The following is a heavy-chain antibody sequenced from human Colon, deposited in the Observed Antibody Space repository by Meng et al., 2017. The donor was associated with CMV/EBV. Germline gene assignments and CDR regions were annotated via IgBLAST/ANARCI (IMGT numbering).Heavy chain of an antibody. CDR2: IYYSGS. CDR1: GGSISSFY. D-gene: IGHD4-23*01. V-gene: IGHV4-59*01. Sequence: GSLRLSCSVSGGSISSFYWSWIRQSPGKGLEWLGDIYYSGSNYNPSLKSRVNISLDTSRNRFSLSLSSVTAADTAVYYCARRSPPHNFGGKRGHSFDF. J-gene: IGHJ4*01. CDR3: ARRSPPHNFGGKRGHSFDF.